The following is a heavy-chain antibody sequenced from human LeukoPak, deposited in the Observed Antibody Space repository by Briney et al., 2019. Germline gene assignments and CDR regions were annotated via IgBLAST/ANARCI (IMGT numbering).Heavy chain of an antibody. Sequence: SETLSLTCTVSGGSISSYYWSWIRQPPGKGPEWIGYIYYSGSTNYNPSLKSRVTISVKTSKNQFSLKLRSVTAADTAVYYCARYRITMVRGVISGWFDSWGQGTLVTVSS. V-gene: IGHV4-59*01. J-gene: IGHJ5*01. D-gene: IGHD3-10*01. CDR2: IYYSGST. CDR1: GGSISSYY. CDR3: ARYRITMVRGVISGWFDS.